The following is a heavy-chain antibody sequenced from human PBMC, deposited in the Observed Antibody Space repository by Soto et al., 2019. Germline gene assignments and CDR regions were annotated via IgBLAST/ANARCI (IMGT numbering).Heavy chain of an antibody. J-gene: IGHJ3*02. CDR3: ARERPRRINPDAFDI. CDR2: IIPIFGTA. Sequence: GASVKVSCKASGGTFSSYAISWVRQAPGQGLEWMGGIIPIFGTANYAQKFQGRVTITADESTSTAYMELSSLRSEDTAVYYCARERPRRINPDAFDIWGQGTMVTVSS. CDR1: GGTFSSYA. V-gene: IGHV1-69*13.